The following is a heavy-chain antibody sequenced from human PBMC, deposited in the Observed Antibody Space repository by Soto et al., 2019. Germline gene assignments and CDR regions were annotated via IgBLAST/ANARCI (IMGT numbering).Heavy chain of an antibody. J-gene: IGHJ4*02. Sequence: QVQLVESGGGVVQPGRSLRLSCAASGFTFSSYGMHWVRQAPGKGLEWVAVIWYDGSNKYYADSVKGRFTISRDNCKNTLYLQMNSLRAEDTAVYYCARDRRDRSNYYFDYWGQGTLVTVSS. D-gene: IGHD4-4*01. CDR3: ARDRRDRSNYYFDY. CDR2: IWYDGSNK. V-gene: IGHV3-33*01. CDR1: GFTFSSYG.